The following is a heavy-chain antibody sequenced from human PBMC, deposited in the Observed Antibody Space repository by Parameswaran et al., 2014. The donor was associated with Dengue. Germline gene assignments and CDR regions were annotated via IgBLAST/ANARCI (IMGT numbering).Heavy chain of an antibody. Sequence: WFRQPPGKGLEWVSYISSSSSYTSYADSVKGRFTISRDNAKNSLYLQMNSLRAEDTAVYYCARGSNDYGDYVGWFDPWGQGTLVTVSS. CDR2: ISSSSSYT. D-gene: IGHD4-17*01. CDR3: ARGSNDYGDYVGWFDP. V-gene: IGHV3-11*05. J-gene: IGHJ5*02.